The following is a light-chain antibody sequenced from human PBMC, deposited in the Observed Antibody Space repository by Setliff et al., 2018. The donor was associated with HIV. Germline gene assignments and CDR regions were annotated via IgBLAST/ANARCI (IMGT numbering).Light chain of an antibody. Sequence: QSVLTQPASVSGSPGQSITISCTGTSSDVGGYQYVSWYQQHPGKAPKLIIYAVSKRPSGVSNRFSGSKSGNTASLTISGLQAEDEADYYCSSYTTSILFGGGTKVTVL. CDR1: SSDVGGYQY. V-gene: IGLV2-14*01. CDR2: AVS. CDR3: SSYTTSIL. J-gene: IGLJ2*01.